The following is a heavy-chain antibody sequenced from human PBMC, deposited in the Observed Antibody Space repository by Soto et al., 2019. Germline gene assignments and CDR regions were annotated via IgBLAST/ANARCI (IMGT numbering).Heavy chain of an antibody. J-gene: IGHJ6*02. CDR3: ARNMVRGVKSDYYYYSMDV. V-gene: IGHV1-18*01. D-gene: IGHD3-10*01. Sequence: ASVKVSCKASGYTFTSYGISWVRQAPGQGLEWMGWISAYNGNTNYAQKLQGRVTMTTDTSTSTAYMELRSLRSDDTAVYYCARNMVRGVKSDYYYYSMDVWGQGTTVTVSS. CDR2: ISAYNGNT. CDR1: GYTFTSYG.